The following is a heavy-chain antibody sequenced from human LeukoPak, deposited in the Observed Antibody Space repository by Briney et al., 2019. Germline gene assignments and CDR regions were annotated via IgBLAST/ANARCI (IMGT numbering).Heavy chain of an antibody. D-gene: IGHD3-10*01. J-gene: IGHJ4*02. CDR2: IYYSGST. Sequence: SETLSLTCTVSGGSISSSSYYWGWIRQPPGKGLEWLGSIYYSGSTYYNPSLKSRVTISVDTSENQFSLKLSSVTAADTAVYYCARYVVYGSGKYYFDYWGQGTLVTVSS. CDR1: GGSISSSSYY. CDR3: ARYVVYGSGKYYFDY. V-gene: IGHV4-39*01.